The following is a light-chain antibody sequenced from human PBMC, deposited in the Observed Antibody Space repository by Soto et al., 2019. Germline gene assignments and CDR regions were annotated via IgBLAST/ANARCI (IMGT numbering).Light chain of an antibody. CDR1: SSDVGGFNY. J-gene: IGLJ3*02. V-gene: IGLV2-23*02. Sequence: QSALTQPASVSGSPGQSITISCTGTSSDVGGFNYVSWYQQYPGKAPKLMIYEVTNRPSGVSDRFSGSKSGNTASLTISGLQAEDEADYYCCSYAGSSTLFGGGTKLTVL. CDR3: CSYAGSSTL. CDR2: EVT.